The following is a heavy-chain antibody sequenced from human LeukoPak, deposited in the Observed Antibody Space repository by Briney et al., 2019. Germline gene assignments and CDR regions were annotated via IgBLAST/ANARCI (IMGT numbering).Heavy chain of an antibody. Sequence: SQTLSLTCIVSGASISTSYYWSWVRQPAGKGLEWIGRIHTSGATIYNPSLKSRVTISLDTSKNQFSLNLSSVTAADTAVYYCARDSNLGVWGKGTTVTVSS. CDR1: GASISTSYY. CDR2: IHTSGAT. J-gene: IGHJ6*04. V-gene: IGHV4-61*02. D-gene: IGHD1-14*01. CDR3: ARDSNLGV.